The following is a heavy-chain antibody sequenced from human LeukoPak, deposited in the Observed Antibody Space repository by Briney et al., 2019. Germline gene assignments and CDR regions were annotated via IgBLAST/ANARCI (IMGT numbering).Heavy chain of an antibody. D-gene: IGHD6-13*01. J-gene: IGHJ4*02. CDR1: GGSFSGYY. V-gene: IGHV4-34*01. CDR3: ARGYSSSWYDY. Sequence: SETLSLTCAVYGGSFSGYYWSWFRQPPGKGLEWVGEINRSGSTNYNPSLKSRVTISVDTSKNQFSLKLSSVTAADTAVYYCARGYSSSWYDYWGQGTLVTVSS. CDR2: INRSGST.